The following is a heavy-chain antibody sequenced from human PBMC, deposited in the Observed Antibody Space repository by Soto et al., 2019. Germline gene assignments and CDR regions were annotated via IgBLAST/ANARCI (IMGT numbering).Heavy chain of an antibody. D-gene: IGHD2-8*02. CDR1: GGSINSGGHY. CDR3: ARHIALSGSFPFDY. J-gene: IGHJ4*02. Sequence: PSETLSLTCTVSGGSINSGGHYWSWIRQHPGKGLEWIGYIYYSGSTNYNPSLKSRVTISVNTSENQFSLKLSSVTASDTAVYYCARHIALSGSFPFDYWGQGTLVTVSS. CDR2: IYYSGST. V-gene: IGHV4-61*08.